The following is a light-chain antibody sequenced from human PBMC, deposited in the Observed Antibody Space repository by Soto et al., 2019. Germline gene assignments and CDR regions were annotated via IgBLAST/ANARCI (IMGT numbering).Light chain of an antibody. J-gene: IGLJ3*02. CDR3: GTWDSSLSAWV. CDR2: DNN. V-gene: IGLV1-51*01. CDR1: SSNIGKNS. Sequence: QSVLTQPPSVSAAPGQRVTVSCSGSSSNIGKNSVSWYQQLPGTAPKLLICDNNKRLSGIPDRFSGSKSGTSATLGITGLQTGDEADYYCGTWDSSLSAWVFGGGTKLTVL.